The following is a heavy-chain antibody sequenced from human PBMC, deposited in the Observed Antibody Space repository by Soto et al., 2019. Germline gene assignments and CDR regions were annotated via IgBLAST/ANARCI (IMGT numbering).Heavy chain of an antibody. CDR2: LNENGRT. D-gene: IGHD5-12*01. CDR3: ASLSGHGFS. CDR1: GGSVSSPNW. V-gene: IGHV4-4*02. Sequence: QVQLQESGPGLVKSSETLSLTCAVSGGSVSSPNWWKWIRQPPGKGLQWIGELNENGRTSYNSSLKSRLAISLDKSENQFPLTLISVTAADTAVYYCASLSGHGFSWGQGILVIVSS. J-gene: IGHJ4*02.